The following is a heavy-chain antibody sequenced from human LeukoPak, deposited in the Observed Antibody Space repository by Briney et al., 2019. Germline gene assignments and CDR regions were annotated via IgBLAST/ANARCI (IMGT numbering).Heavy chain of an antibody. V-gene: IGHV5-51*01. D-gene: IGHD2-15*01. CDR1: GYSFTSYW. J-gene: IGHJ3*02. Sequence: GGSLKISCKGSGYSFTSYWFGWVRQLPGKGLEWMGIIYPGDSATSYSPSFQGQVTISADNSISTAYLQWSSLEASDTAMYYCAKHGRSGLRGECSGGSCQHNAFDIWGQGTMVTVSS. CDR3: AKHGRSGLRGECSGGSCQHNAFDI. CDR2: IYPGDSAT.